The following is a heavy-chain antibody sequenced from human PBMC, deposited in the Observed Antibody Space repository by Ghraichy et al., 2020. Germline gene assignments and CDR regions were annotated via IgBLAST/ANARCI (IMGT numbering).Heavy chain of an antibody. CDR1: GFTFKNVW. CDR3: TTGSKGRDLRHTFDI. CDR2: IKNKAEGGTK. J-gene: IGHJ3*02. V-gene: IGHV3-15*01. Sequence: GSLRLSCVASGFTFKNVWMSWVRQAPGKGLEWVGRIKNKAEGGTKEYGAPVEGRFSISGDASENTVFLQMNRLNIEDTAVYYCTTGSKGRDLRHTFDIWGHGTMVTVSS.